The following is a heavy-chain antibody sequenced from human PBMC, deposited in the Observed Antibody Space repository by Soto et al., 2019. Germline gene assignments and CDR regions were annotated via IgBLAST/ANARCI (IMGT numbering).Heavy chain of an antibody. J-gene: IGHJ5*02. CDR2: IYYSGST. CDR1: GYSISSYY. V-gene: IGHV4-59*01. D-gene: IGHD1-26*01. Sequence: ETLSLTCTGSGYSISSYYWSWIRQPPGKGLEWIGYIYYSGSTNYNPSLKSRVTISVDTSKNQFSLKLSSVTAADTAVYYCARGSGSYYGVSWFDPWGQGTLVTVSS. CDR3: ARGSGSYYGVSWFDP.